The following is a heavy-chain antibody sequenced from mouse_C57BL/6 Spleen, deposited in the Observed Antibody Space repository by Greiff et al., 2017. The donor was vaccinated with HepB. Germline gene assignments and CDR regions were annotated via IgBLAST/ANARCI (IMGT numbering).Heavy chain of an antibody. V-gene: IGHV7-3*01. D-gene: IGHD2-2*01. CDR2: IRNKANGYTT. CDR1: GFTFTDYY. Sequence: EVHLVESGGGLVQPGGSLSLSCAASGFTFTDYYMSWVRQPPGKALEWLGFIRNKANGYTTEYSASVKGRFTISRDNSQSILYLQMNALRAEDSATYYCARSPYYGYVYYYAMDYWGQGTSVTVSS. CDR3: ARSPYYGYVYYYAMDY. J-gene: IGHJ4*01.